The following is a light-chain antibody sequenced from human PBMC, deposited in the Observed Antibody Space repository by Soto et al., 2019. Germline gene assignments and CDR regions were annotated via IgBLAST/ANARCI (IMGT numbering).Light chain of an antibody. CDR3: LQHKSYPRT. CDR2: SAN. J-gene: IGKJ1*01. Sequence: DIQMTQSPSDMSASVGDRVTITCRASQDISNFLVWFQQRPGKVPKRLMYSANRLESGVPSRFSGSGSGTEFTLTISSLQPEDFATYYCLQHKSYPRTFGQRTKVEIK. V-gene: IGKV1-17*03. CDR1: QDISNF.